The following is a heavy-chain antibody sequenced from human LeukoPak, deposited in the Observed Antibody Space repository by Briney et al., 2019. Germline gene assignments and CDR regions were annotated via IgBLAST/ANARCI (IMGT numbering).Heavy chain of an antibody. D-gene: IGHD3-10*01. CDR2: INEDGSEK. CDR3: ARDRAYYGSGSYNYYYYYMDV. V-gene: IGHV3-7*01. J-gene: IGHJ6*03. CDR1: GFIFSTYW. Sequence: GGSLRLSRSASGFIFSTYWMSWVRQAPGKGLEWVASINEDGSEKYYVDSVKGRFTISRDNAKNSLYVEMNSLRGEDTAVYYCARDRAYYGSGSYNYYYYYMDVWGKGTTVTVSS.